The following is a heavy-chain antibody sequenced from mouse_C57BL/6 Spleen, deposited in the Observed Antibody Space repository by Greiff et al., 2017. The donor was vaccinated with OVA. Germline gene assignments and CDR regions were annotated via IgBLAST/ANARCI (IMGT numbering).Heavy chain of an antibody. CDR3: ARGARGVIAD. Sequence: VQLQQPGAELVRPGSSVKLSCKASGYTFTSYWMDWVKQRPGQGLEWIGNIYPSDSETHYNQKFKDKATLTVDKSSSTAYMQLSSLTSEDSAVYYCARGARGVIADWGQGTLVTVSA. CDR2: IYPSDSET. D-gene: IGHD2-1*01. J-gene: IGHJ3*01. V-gene: IGHV1-61*01. CDR1: GYTFTSYW.